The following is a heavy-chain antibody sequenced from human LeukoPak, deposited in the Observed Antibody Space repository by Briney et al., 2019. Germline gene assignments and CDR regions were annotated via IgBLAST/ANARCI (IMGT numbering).Heavy chain of an antibody. CDR3: AREDSGPSHWFDP. D-gene: IGHD1-26*01. J-gene: IGHJ5*02. Sequence: PSETLSLTCTVSGGSISSSSYYWGWIRQPPGKGLEWIGSIYYSGSTYYNPSLKSRVTISVDTSKNKFSLKLNSVTAADTAVYYCAREDSGPSHWFDPWGQGTLVTVSS. V-gene: IGHV4-39*07. CDR2: IYYSGST. CDR1: GGSISSSSYY.